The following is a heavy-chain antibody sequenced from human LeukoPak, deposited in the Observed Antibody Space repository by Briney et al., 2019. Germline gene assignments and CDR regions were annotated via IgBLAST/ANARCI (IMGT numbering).Heavy chain of an antibody. V-gene: IGHV3-69-1*01. J-gene: IGHJ4*02. CDR1: GFTFITHG. CDR3: AREGTIFGVDSYYFDY. Sequence: GGTLRLSCAASGFTFITHGVSWVRQAPGKGLEWVSSITSGGNTYYADSVKGRFTISRDNAKNSLYLQMNSLRAEDTAVYYCAREGTIFGVDSYYFDYWGQGTLVTVSS. CDR2: ITSGGNT. D-gene: IGHD3-3*01.